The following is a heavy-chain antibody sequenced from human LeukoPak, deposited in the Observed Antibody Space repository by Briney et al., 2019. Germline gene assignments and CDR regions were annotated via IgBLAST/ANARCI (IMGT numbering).Heavy chain of an antibody. V-gene: IGHV3-7*03. D-gene: IGHD2-2*01. J-gene: IGHJ6*04. Sequence: PGGSLRLSCAVSGFSLSSYWMSWLRQAQGKELEWVANIKQDGSEKYYVDSVKGRFTISRDNAKNSLYLQINSLKTEDTAVYYCARGYCTRTRCYLEDFYGLDVWGKGTTVTVSS. CDR3: ARGYCTRTRCYLEDFYGLDV. CDR1: GFSLSSYW. CDR2: IKQDGSEK.